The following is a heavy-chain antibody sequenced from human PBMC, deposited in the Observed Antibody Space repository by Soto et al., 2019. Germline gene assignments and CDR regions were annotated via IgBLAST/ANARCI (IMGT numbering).Heavy chain of an antibody. CDR1: GFTFSSYA. J-gene: IGHJ3*02. CDR2: ISGSGGST. V-gene: IGHV3-23*01. Sequence: QPGGSLRLSCAASGFTFSSYAMSWVRQAPGKGLEWVSAISGSGGSTYYADSVKGRFTISRDNSKNTLYLQMNSLRAEDTAVYYCAKDLWGYDSGLWAFDIWGQGTMVTVSS. CDR3: AKDLWGYDSGLWAFDI. D-gene: IGHD5-12*01.